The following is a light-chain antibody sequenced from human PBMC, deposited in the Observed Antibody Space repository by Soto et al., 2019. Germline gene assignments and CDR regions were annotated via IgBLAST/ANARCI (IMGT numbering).Light chain of an antibody. CDR1: RSVTSGY. Sequence: EVVLTQSPGTLSLSPGERAILSCRAGRSVTSGYLAWYQQKPGQAPRLLIYNTYIRATGIPDRFSGSGSGPDFTITISRLQPEDFAVYYCQQYGPSPLYTFGPGTKLEIK. J-gene: IGKJ2*01. CDR3: QQYGPSPLYT. CDR2: NTY. V-gene: IGKV3-20*01.